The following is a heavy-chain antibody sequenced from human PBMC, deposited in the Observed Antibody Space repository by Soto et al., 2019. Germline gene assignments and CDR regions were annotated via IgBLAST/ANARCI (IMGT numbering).Heavy chain of an antibody. CDR1: GGTFSTYA. J-gene: IGHJ5*02. V-gene: IGHV1-69*01. Sequence: QVQLVQSGAEVKKPGSSVKVSCKASGGTFSTYAINWVRQAPGQGLEWMGGIIPIFGAANYAQKFHGRVTITADESTSTAYMDQGSLRSEDSVFYYCARVTMVRRVHNWFDPLVQGTLVTVSS. CDR3: ARVTMVRRVHNWFDP. CDR2: IIPIFGAA. D-gene: IGHD3-10*01.